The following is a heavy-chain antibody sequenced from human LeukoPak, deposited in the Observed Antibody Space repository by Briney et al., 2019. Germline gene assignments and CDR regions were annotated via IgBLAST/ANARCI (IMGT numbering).Heavy chain of an antibody. CDR2: IYYSGST. V-gene: IGHV4-59*01. J-gene: IGHJ4*02. CDR1: GGSISSYY. Sequence: SETLSLTCTVSGGSISSYYWSWIRQPPVKGLEWIGYIYYSGSTNYNPSLKSRVTISVDTSKNQFSLKLSSVTAADTAVYYRAREFDNWGQGTLVTVSS. CDR3: AREFDN.